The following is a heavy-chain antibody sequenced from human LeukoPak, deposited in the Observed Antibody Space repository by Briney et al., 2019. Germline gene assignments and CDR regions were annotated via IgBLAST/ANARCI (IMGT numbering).Heavy chain of an antibody. CDR3: ARGPDYYDSSGYWDY. CDR2: IYSDSST. V-gene: IGHV3-53*01. Sequence: PGGSLRLSCAASGFTVSSNYVSWVRQAPGKGLEWVSVIYSDSSTYYADSVKGLFTISRDNSKNKLYLQVNSLRAEDTAVYYCARGPDYYDSSGYWDYWGQGTLVTVSS. CDR1: GFTVSSNY. D-gene: IGHD3-22*01. J-gene: IGHJ4*02.